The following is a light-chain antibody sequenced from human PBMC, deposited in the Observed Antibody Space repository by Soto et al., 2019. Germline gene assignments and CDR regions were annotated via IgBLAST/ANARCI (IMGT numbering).Light chain of an antibody. J-gene: IGLJ7*01. CDR3: GSHAGNSNVV. Sequence: QSALTQPPSASGSPGQSVTISCTGTSTDVGAYNYVSWYQQHPGKAPKLVIYEVTKRPSGVPDRFSGSKSGNTASLTVSGLQAEDEADYYCGSHAGNSNVVFGGGTQLTVL. CDR1: STDVGAYNY. CDR2: EVT. V-gene: IGLV2-8*01.